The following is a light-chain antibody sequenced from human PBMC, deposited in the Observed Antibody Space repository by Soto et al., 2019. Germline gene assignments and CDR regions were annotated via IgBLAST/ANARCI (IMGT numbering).Light chain of an antibody. CDR3: QQYGSSPRT. CDR1: QIVGGDT. V-gene: IGKV3-20*01. J-gene: IGKJ1*01. Sequence: EIVLTQSPGTLSLSPGERATLSCRASQIVGGDTLAWFQQRPGQAPRLVIYGASSRATGIPDRFSGSGSGTDFTLTISRLEPEDFAVYYCQQYGSSPRTFGQGTKVDIK. CDR2: GAS.